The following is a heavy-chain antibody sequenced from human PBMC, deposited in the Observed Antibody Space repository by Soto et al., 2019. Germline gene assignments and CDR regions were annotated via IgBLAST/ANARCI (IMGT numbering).Heavy chain of an antibody. CDR2: ISSSSSYI. V-gene: IGHV3-21*01. D-gene: IGHD1-1*01. CDR3: ARDPVRPKPTLGLRPYYMDF. J-gene: IGHJ6*03. Sequence: PGGSLRLSCAASGFTFSSYSMNWVRQAPGKGLEWVSSISSSSSYIYYADSVKGRFTISRDNAKNSLYLQMNSLRAEDTAVYYCARDPVRPKPTLGLRPYYMDFWGKGTTVTVSS. CDR1: GFTFSSYS.